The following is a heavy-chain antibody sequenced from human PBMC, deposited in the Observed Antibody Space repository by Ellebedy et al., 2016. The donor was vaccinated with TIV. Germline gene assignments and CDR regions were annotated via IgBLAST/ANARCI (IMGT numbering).Heavy chain of an antibody. CDR1: GFAFSNHW. CDR2: INNDGSST. CDR3: ARGGGCGSGDCWAFDY. V-gene: IGHV3-74*01. J-gene: IGHJ4*02. Sequence: GESLKISCAASGFAFSNHWMHWVRQAPGKGLEWVSRINNDGSSTIYADSVKGRFTISRDNAENTLYLQMHSLRAEDTAVYYCARGGGCGSGDCWAFDYWGQGTLVTVSS. D-gene: IGHD2-21*02.